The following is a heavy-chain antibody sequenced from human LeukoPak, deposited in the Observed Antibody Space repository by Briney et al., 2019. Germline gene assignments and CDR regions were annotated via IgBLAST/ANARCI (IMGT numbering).Heavy chain of an antibody. Sequence: ASVKVSCKASGDGFSNYGINWVRRAPGQGLEWIGGIIPKFAAVNYAPRFQGRVTMTTDTSTSTADMELSSLTPDDTAVYHCARDLGYLGWLGVFDIWGPGTMVTVSS. D-gene: IGHD3-3*01. CDR2: IIPKFAAV. V-gene: IGHV1-69*05. J-gene: IGHJ3*02. CDR3: ARDLGYLGWLGVFDI. CDR1: GDGFSNYG.